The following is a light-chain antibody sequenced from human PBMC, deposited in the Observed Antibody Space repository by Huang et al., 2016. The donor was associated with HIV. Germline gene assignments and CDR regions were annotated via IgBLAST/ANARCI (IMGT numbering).Light chain of an antibody. CDR2: GAS. Sequence: DVQMTQSPSSLSASVGDRITITCRASQGIITYLNWYQQHPGKAPKLLIYGASSLLGGVPSRFSGSVSGTDFTLTISSLQPEDFATYYCQQSYTSPYTFGQGTKLEI. V-gene: IGKV1-39*01. CDR3: QQSYTSPYT. J-gene: IGKJ2*01. CDR1: QGIITY.